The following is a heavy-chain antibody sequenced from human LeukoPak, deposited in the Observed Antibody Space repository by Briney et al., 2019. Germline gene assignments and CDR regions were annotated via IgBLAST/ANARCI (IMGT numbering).Heavy chain of an antibody. Sequence: GGSLRLSCVASGFSFSSYHMSWVRQAPGKGLGCVAHIFPDGHQESCDASVRGRFTVSRDNAKNSVFLQMNSLRVEDTGIYYCARWRWQQSEFDLWGQGALVTVSS. V-gene: IGHV3-7*01. CDR2: IFPDGHQE. CDR3: ARWRWQQSEFDL. D-gene: IGHD5-24*01. J-gene: IGHJ4*02. CDR1: GFSFSSYH.